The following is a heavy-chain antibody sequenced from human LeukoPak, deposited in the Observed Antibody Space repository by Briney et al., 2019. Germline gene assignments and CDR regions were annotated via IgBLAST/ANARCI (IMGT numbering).Heavy chain of an antibody. CDR2: INHSGST. CDR3: ASYLPGTAAAGSGAPYNWFDP. D-gene: IGHD6-13*01. CDR1: GGSFSGYY. J-gene: IGHJ5*02. V-gene: IGHV4-34*01. Sequence: PSETLSLTCAVYGGSFSGYYWSWIRQPPGKGLEWIGEINHSGSTNYNPSLKSRVTISVDTSKNQFSLKLSSVTAADTAVYYRASYLPGTAAAGSGAPYNWFDPWGQGTLVTVSS.